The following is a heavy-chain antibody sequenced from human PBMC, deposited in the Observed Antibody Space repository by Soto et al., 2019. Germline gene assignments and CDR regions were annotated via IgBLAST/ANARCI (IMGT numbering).Heavy chain of an antibody. V-gene: IGHV1-69*13. CDR2: IIPIFGTA. CDR3: ARSRYSSSWYLSWFDP. J-gene: IGHJ5*02. D-gene: IGHD6-13*01. Sequence: ASVKVSCKASGGTFSSYAISWVRQAPGQGLEWMGGIIPIFGTANYAQKFQGRVTITADESTSTAYMELSSLRSEDTAVYYCARSRYSSSWYLSWFDPWGQGTLVTVSS. CDR1: GGTFSSYA.